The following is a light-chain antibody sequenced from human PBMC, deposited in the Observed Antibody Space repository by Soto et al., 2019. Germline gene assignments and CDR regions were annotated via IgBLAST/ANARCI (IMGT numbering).Light chain of an antibody. Sequence: QLVLTQSPSASASLGASVKLTCTLSSGHSSYAIAWHQQQPEKGPRYLMKLDSDGSHTKGDAIPDRFSGSSSGAERYLTISSLQSEDEADYSCQTWGTGIHVVFGGGTKLTVI. J-gene: IGLJ2*01. CDR3: QTWGTGIHVV. CDR1: SGHSSYA. V-gene: IGLV4-69*01. CDR2: LDSDGSH.